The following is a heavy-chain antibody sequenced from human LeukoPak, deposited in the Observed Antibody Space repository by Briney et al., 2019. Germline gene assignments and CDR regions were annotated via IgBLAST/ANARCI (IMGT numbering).Heavy chain of an antibody. V-gene: IGHV3-30*18. D-gene: IGHD1-1*01. CDR3: AKLNDNYYYYGMDV. CDR2: LSYDGTKK. J-gene: IGHJ6*02. Sequence: GGSLRLSCAASGFTFSHFGMHWVRQAPGKGLGWVAVLSYDGTKKYYADSVKGRFTISRDNSKNTLYLQMNSLRAEDTAVYYCAKLNDNYYYYGMDVWGQGTTVTVSS. CDR1: GFTFSHFG.